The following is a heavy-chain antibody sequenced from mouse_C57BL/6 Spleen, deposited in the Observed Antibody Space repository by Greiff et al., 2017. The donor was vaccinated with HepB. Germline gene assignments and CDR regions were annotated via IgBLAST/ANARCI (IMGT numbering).Heavy chain of an antibody. D-gene: IGHD1-1*01. CDR2: IDPETGGT. CDR1: GYTFTDYE. Sequence: QVQLKESGAELVRPGASVTLSCKASGYTFTDYEMHWVKQTPVHGLEWIGAIDPETGGTAYNQKFKGKAILTADKSSSTAYMELRSLTSEDSAVYYCTRITTVHYFDYWGQGTTLTVSS. CDR3: TRITTVHYFDY. V-gene: IGHV1-15*01. J-gene: IGHJ2*01.